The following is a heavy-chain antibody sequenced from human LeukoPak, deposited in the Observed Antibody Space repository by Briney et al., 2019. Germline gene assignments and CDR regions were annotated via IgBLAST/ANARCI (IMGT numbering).Heavy chain of an antibody. Sequence: HTGGSLRLSCVASGLNFGESAMHWVRHAPGKGLEWVSLISADGGSAFSADSVKGRFSISRDNSKNSLYLQMDSLRSEDTAMYYCAKESGKFDYWGQGTLVVVSS. J-gene: IGHJ4*02. CDR1: GLNFGESA. CDR3: AKESGKFDY. CDR2: ISADGGSA. V-gene: IGHV3-43*02.